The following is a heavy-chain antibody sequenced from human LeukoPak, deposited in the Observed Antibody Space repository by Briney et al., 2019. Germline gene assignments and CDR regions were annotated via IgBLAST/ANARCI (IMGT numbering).Heavy chain of an antibody. CDR1: GGSFSGYY. CDR3: ARHFIGTMVRGVTYNWFDP. D-gene: IGHD3-10*01. J-gene: IGHJ5*02. Sequence: PSETLSLTCAVYGGSFSGYYWSWIRQPPGKGLEWIGEINHSRSTNYNPSLKSRVTISVDTSKNQFSLKLSSVTAADTAVYYCARHFIGTMVRGVTYNWFDPWGQGTLVTVSS. V-gene: IGHV4-34*01. CDR2: INHSRST.